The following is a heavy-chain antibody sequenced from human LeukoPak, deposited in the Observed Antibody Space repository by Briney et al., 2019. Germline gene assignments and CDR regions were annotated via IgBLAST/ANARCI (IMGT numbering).Heavy chain of an antibody. D-gene: IGHD2-21*02. Sequence: GGSLRLSCVASGFTFRTYWMTWVRQAPGKGLEWVAKIRGDSGETSYGDSVKGRFTISRDNADNSIHLQMTSLRADDSAVYFCARDQRCRDSACYSTDFFDSWGQGTLVSVSS. V-gene: IGHV3-7*01. J-gene: IGHJ5*01. CDR1: GFTFRTYW. CDR3: ARDQRCRDSACYSTDFFDS. CDR2: IRGDSGET.